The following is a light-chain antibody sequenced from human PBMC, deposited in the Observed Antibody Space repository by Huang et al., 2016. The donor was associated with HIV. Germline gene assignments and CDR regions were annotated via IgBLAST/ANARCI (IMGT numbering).Light chain of an antibody. CDR2: GAS. J-gene: IGKJ5*01. V-gene: IGKV3-15*01. CDR1: RSVSGN. CDR3: QQYDNWPLT. Sequence: STRAVAPGESVTLAVRARRSVSGNLARYQQKPGQAPRLLIHGASTRATGIPARFSGSGSGTEFTLAISSLQSEDSGVYFCQQYDNWPLTFGQGTRLEIK.